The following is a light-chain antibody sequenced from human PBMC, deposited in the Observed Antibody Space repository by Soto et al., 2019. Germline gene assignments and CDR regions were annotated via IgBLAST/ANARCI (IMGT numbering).Light chain of an antibody. Sequence: DIQMTQSPSTLSASVGDRVTITCRASQSISSWLAWYQRRPGKPPKLLIYDASSLESGVPSRFSGSGSGTEFTLTISSLQPDDFATYYCQQYNSYSPRTFGQGTKVEIK. CDR2: DAS. CDR3: QQYNSYSPRT. V-gene: IGKV1-5*01. CDR1: QSISSW. J-gene: IGKJ1*01.